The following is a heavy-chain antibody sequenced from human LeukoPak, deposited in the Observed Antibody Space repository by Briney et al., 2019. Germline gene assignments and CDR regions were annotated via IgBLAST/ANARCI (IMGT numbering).Heavy chain of an antibody. V-gene: IGHV4-38-2*02. D-gene: IGHD6-19*01. CDR2: IYHSGST. CDR3: ARGATGIAVAGTTPVGCDY. J-gene: IGHJ4*02. Sequence: SETLSLTCSVSGYSISSGYYWGWIRQPPGNGLEWIGYIYHSGSTYYNPSLKSRVTISVDTPKNQFSLKLSSVTAADTAVYYCARGATGIAVAGTTPVGCDYWGQGTLVTVSS. CDR1: GYSISSGYY.